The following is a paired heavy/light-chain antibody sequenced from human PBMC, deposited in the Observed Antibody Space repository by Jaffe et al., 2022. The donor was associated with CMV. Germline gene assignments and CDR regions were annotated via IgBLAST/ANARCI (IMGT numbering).Heavy chain of an antibody. J-gene: IGHJ6*03. D-gene: IGHD4-17*01. V-gene: IGHV4-4*02. CDR2: ISQSGTT. CDR3: ARSVTISMGDVWRRNPRYYYYHYMDV. CDR1: SGSIDSNNR. Sequence: QVQLQESGPGLVKPSGTLSLTCAVSSGSIDSNNRWNWVRQPPGKGLEWIGEISQSGTTKYNPSLESRVSISMDNSNNQLSLTLTSVTAADTAVYYCARSVTISMGDVWRRNPRYYYYHYMDVWGKGTTVAASS.
Light chain of an antibody. J-gene: IGLJ2*01. CDR3: SSRDTGGNRPVL. CDR2: GEN. CDR1: GLRTYF. Sequence: SSELTQDPAVSVALGQTVSISCQGDGLRTYFATWYQVRPGQAPVVVIYGENDRPSGIPDRFSGSTSGNTASLTITGAQAEDEADYYCSSRDTGGNRPVLFGGGTKVTVL. V-gene: IGLV3-19*01.